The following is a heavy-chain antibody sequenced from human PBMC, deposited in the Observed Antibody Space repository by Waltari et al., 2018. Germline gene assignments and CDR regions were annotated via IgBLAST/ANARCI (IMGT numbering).Heavy chain of an antibody. CDR2: MSYKGAT. D-gene: IGHD5-12*01. V-gene: IGHV4-39*02. J-gene: IGHJ3*01. CDR1: GGSITSNRHY. CDR3: ATYIGASIGTAAFDV. Sequence: QLQLQESGPGLGKPSETLSLTCIVSGGSITSNRHYWAWIRQPPGQGLEWIGTMSYKGATYTSPSLKSRVPVSRDTSKNHLSLKLGSVTAADTAVYYCATYIGASIGTAAFDVWGQGTMVTVSS.